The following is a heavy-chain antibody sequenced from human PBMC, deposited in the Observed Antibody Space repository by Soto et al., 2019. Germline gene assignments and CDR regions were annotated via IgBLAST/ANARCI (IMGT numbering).Heavy chain of an antibody. CDR2: IIPIFGTA. CDR3: ASKLRRYYYDSSGHYSDYYYGMDV. D-gene: IGHD3-22*01. CDR1: GGTFSSYA. J-gene: IGHJ6*02. V-gene: IGHV1-69*13. Sequence: GASVKVSCKASGGTFSSYAISWVRQAPGQGLEWMGGIIPIFGTANYAQKFQGRVTITADESTSTAYMELSSLRSEDTAVYYCASKLRRYYYDSSGHYSDYYYGMDVWGQGTTVTVSS.